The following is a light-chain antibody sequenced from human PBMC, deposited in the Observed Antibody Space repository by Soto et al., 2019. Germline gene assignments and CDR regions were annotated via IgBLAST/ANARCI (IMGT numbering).Light chain of an antibody. CDR1: SGHSTYA. Sequence: QPVLTRSPSASASLGASVKLTCTLSSGHSTYAIAWHQQQPEKGPRYLMKVNSDGSHSKGDGIPDRFSGSSSGAERSLTISSLQSEDEADYYCQTWGTGFHVVFGGGTKLTVL. V-gene: IGLV4-69*01. CDR3: QTWGTGFHVV. J-gene: IGLJ2*01. CDR2: VNSDGSH.